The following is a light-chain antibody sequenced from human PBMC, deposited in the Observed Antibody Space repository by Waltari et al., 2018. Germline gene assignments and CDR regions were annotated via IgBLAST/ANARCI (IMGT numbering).Light chain of an antibody. CDR1: SSALGGYDF. CDR2: DVN. V-gene: IGLV2-11*01. Sequence: QSALTQPRSVSGSPGQSVTTSCPGTSSALGGYDFSACYQQHPDKAPKLIIYDVNKRPPGVPDRFSGSKSGNTASLTISGLLNEDEADYYCCSYAGADTSVVFGGGTTLTVL. CDR3: CSYAGADTSVV. J-gene: IGLJ2*01.